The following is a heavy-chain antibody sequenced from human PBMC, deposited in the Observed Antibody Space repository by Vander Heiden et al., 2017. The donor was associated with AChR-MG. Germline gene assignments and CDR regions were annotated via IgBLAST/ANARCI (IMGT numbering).Heavy chain of an antibody. J-gene: IGHJ4*02. CDR3: ARQGPGGGDY. CDR1: GFTFSAYW. D-gene: IGHD3-16*01. Sequence: EVQLVESGGRLVQPGGSLRLSCAASGFTFSAYWMHWVRQPPGKGLEWLSRTNDNGRSANYADSVKGRFTISRDNAKNTLYLQMNSLRAEDTAVYFCARQGPGGGDYWGQGTLVTVSS. CDR2: TNDNGRSA. V-gene: IGHV3-74*01.